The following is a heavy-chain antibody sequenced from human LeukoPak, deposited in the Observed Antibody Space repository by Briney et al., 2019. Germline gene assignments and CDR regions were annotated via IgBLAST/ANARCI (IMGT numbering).Heavy chain of an antibody. CDR2: IQYDGSSI. Sequence: GGSLRLSCAASGLILSNYGMHWVRQAPGKGLEWVTFIQYDGSSIYYADSVKGRFTISRDNSKNTVYLQMNSLRPEDTAVYYCVEEAGAVAGRFDHWGQGTLVTVSS. V-gene: IGHV3-30*02. CDR3: VEEAGAVAGRFDH. J-gene: IGHJ4*02. CDR1: GLILSNYG. D-gene: IGHD6-19*01.